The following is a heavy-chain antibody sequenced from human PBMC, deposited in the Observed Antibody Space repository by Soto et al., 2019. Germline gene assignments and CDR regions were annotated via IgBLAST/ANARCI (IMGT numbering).Heavy chain of an antibody. D-gene: IGHD4-17*01. CDR2: IFYRGST. Sequence: QLQLQESGPGLVKPSETLSLTCTVSGGAISSSSYYWGWIRQPPGKGLEWIGSIFYRGSTYYNPSLKSRVTISVDTSKNQFSLMLSSVTAADTAVYYCARQFPSYYGGNPGGDYWGQGTLVTVSS. J-gene: IGHJ4*02. CDR3: ARQFPSYYGGNPGGDY. V-gene: IGHV4-39*01. CDR1: GGAISSSSYY.